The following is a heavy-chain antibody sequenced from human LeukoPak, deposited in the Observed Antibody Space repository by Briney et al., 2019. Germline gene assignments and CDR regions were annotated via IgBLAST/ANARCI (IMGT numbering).Heavy chain of an antibody. CDR1: GFTSSSYG. Sequence: PGGSLRLSCAASGFTSSSYGMHWVRQAPGKGLEWVAVISYDGSNKYYADSVKGRFTISRDNSKNTLYLQMNSLRAEDTAVYYCAKNAYSYGFGMDVWGQGTTVTVSS. V-gene: IGHV3-30*18. CDR3: AKNAYSYGFGMDV. D-gene: IGHD5-18*01. CDR2: ISYDGSNK. J-gene: IGHJ6*02.